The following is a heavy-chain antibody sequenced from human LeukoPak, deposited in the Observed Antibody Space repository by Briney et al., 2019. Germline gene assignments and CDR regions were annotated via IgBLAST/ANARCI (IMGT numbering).Heavy chain of an antibody. V-gene: IGHV3-30-3*01. CDR3: ARDPLLSHQRGYFDS. D-gene: IGHD3-10*01. CDR1: GFTFSNYA. J-gene: IGHJ4*02. CDR2: ISYDGSNK. Sequence: PGGSLRLSCAVSGFTFSNYAMHWVRQAPGKGLEWVAVISYDGSNKYYADSLKDRFTISRDNSKNTLYLQMNSLRAEDTAVYFCARDPLLSHQRGYFDSWGQGTLVTVSS.